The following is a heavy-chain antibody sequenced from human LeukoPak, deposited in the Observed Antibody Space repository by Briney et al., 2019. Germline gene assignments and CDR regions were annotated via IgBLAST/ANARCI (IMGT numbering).Heavy chain of an antibody. V-gene: IGHV4-31*03. D-gene: IGHD6-13*01. CDR2: IHYSGST. CDR3: ARVGPVAAAGRVWFDP. J-gene: IGHJ5*02. Sequence: PSETLSLTCTVSGGSISSGGYYWSWIRQHPGKGLEWIGYIHYSGSTYYNPSLKSRVTISVDTSKNQFSLKLSSVTAADTAVYYCARVGPVAAAGRVWFDPWGQGTLVTVSS. CDR1: GGSISSGGYY.